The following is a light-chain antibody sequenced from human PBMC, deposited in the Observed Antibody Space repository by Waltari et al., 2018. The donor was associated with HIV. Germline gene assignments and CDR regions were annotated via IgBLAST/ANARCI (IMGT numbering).Light chain of an antibody. CDR2: REN. V-gene: IGLV3-21*03. CDR3: QVWDSTTDQVV. Sequence: SFVLTQPPSVSVAPGKTATIICGGSNLGTKSVQWYQQTSGQAPMWVVYRENDRPSGIPERFVGSISETSATLTISRVEAGDEADYYCQVWDSTTDQVVFGGGTKLTVL. CDR1: NLGTKS. J-gene: IGLJ2*01.